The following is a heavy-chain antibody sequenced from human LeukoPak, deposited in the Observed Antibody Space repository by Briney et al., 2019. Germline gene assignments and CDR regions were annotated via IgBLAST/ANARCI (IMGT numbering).Heavy chain of an antibody. V-gene: IGHV3-15*01. J-gene: IGHJ4*02. CDR1: GLTFSDVW. CDR2: ITTTAHGATT. CDR3: SEGLAY. Sequence: PGGSLRLSCAVSGLTFSDVWVSWVRQAPGKGLEWVGRITTTAHGATTDYAAPVKGRFTISRDDSKNTVYLQMNSLKTEDTALYYCSEGLAYWGQGTLVTVSS.